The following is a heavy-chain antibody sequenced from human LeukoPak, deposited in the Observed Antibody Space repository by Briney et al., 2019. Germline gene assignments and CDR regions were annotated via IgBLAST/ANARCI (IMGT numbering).Heavy chain of an antibody. D-gene: IGHD6-19*01. V-gene: IGHV1-8*03. CDR1: GYTFTSYD. CDR3: ARARPKVAGTFGYAFDI. CDR2: MNPNSGNT. Sequence: ASVKVSCKASGYTFTSYDINWVRQATGQGLEWMGWMNPNSGNTGYAQKFQGRVTITRNTSISTAYMELSSLRSEDTAVYYCARARPKVAGTFGYAFDIWGQGTMVTVSS. J-gene: IGHJ3*02.